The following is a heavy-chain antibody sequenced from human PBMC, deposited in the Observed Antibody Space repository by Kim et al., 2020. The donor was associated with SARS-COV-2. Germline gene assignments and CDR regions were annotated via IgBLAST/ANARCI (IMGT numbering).Heavy chain of an antibody. CDR3: ARAPIVVVITHFDY. CDR2: IYYSGST. D-gene: IGHD3-22*01. Sequence: SETLSLTCTVSGGSISSGGYYWSWIRQHPGKGLEWIGYIYYSGSTHYNPSLKSRVTISVDTSKNQFSLKLSSVTAADTAVYYCARAPIVVVITHFDYWGQGTLVTVSS. V-gene: IGHV4-31*03. J-gene: IGHJ4*02. CDR1: GGSISSGGYY.